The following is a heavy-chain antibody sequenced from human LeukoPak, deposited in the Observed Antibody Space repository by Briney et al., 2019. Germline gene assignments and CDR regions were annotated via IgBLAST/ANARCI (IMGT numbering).Heavy chain of an antibody. J-gene: IGHJ6*02. CDR1: GYTFTSYA. Sequence: ASVKVSCKASGYTFTSYAMHWVRQAPGQRLEWMAWINAGNGNTKYSQKFQGRVTITRDTSASTAYMELSSLRSEDTAVYYCARDVVGAKSPSYYYYGMDVWGQGTTVTVSS. CDR3: ARDVVGAKSPSYYYYGMDV. D-gene: IGHD1-26*01. CDR2: INAGNGNT. V-gene: IGHV1-3*01.